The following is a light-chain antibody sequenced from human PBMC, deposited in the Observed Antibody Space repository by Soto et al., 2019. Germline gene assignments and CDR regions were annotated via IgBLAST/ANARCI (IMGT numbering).Light chain of an antibody. CDR1: SRDVGFYNY. CDR3: SSYTRSITFV. J-gene: IGLJ1*01. Sequence: QSVLAQPASVSGSPGQSITISCTGTSRDVGFYNYVSWYQHHPGKAPRLMIFDVSNRPSGVSNRFSGSKSGNTASLTISGLQAEDEADYYCSSYTRSITFVFGTGTKLTVL. CDR2: DVS. V-gene: IGLV2-14*03.